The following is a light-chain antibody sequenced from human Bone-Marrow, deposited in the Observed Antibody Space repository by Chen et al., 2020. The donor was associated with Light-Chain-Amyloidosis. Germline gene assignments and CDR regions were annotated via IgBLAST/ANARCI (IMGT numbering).Light chain of an antibody. J-gene: IGLJ2*01. CDR2: AVH. V-gene: IGLV2-14*01. CDR1: SSDIGDNKF. CDR3: FSSTATSPVL. Sequence: QSALTQPASVSGSPGQWITISCTGTSSDIGDNKFVSWYQQRPGRGPKLLIFAVHTRPSGVSDRFSGSKVDNTASLTISGLRAEDEADYYCFSSTATSPVLFGGGTKLTVL.